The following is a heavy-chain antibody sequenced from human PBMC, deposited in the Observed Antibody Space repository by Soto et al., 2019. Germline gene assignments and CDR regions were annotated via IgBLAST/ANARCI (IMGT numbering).Heavy chain of an antibody. Sequence: QVQLQQWGAGLLKPSETLSLTCAVYGGSFSGYYWSWIRQPPGKGLEWIGEINHSGSTNYNPSLKSRVTISVDTSKNQFSLKLSSVTAADTAVSYCARGLGFGVPLVGKRPVDYWGQGTLVTVSS. J-gene: IGHJ4*02. D-gene: IGHD3-3*01. CDR1: GGSFSGYY. V-gene: IGHV4-34*01. CDR3: ARGLGFGVPLVGKRPVDY. CDR2: INHSGST.